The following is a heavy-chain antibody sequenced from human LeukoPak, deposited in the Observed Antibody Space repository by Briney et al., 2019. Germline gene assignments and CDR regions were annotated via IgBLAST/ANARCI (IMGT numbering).Heavy chain of an antibody. D-gene: IGHD3-3*01. CDR1: GYTFTRYA. J-gene: IGHJ4*02. Sequence: ASVMVSRKASGYTFTRYAMHWVRQAPGQSLDWLGWVNTGNGNTKYSPKFQGRITLSRDTSANTVYMEVTSLRSEDTAVYYCATRSESSYGGVFDFWGQGSLVTVSS. V-gene: IGHV1-3*04. CDR3: ATRSESSYGGVFDF. CDR2: VNTGNGNT.